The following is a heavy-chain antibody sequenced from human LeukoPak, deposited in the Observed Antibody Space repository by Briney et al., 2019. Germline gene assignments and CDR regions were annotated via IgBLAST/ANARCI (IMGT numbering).Heavy chain of an antibody. CDR3: ALTRPHYYDSSGSIDY. J-gene: IGHJ4*02. D-gene: IGHD3-22*01. CDR2: IIPIFGTA. Sequence: ASVKVSCKASGGTFSSYAISWVRQAPGQGLEWMGGIIPIFGTANYAQKFQGRVTITAGESTSTAYMELSSLRSEDTAVYYCALTRPHYYDSSGSIDYWGQGTLVTVSS. V-gene: IGHV1-69*13. CDR1: GGTFSSYA.